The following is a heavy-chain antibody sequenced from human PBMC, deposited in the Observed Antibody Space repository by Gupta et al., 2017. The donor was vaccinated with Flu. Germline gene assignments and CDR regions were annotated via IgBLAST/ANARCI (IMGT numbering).Heavy chain of an antibody. J-gene: IGHJ5*02. V-gene: IGHV1-8*01. CDR2: MKPKNGDT. CDR1: GYTFTSYD. D-gene: IGHD2-21*01. CDR3: GRAVEETYAGDS. Sequence: QVQLVQSGAEVKKPVSSVTVPCQASGYTFTSYDLYWVRQAAGQGREWMGWMKPKNGDTCEAHKFQGSVNMTRNTFFNKAYIGLSSNTSVEKAVYGWGRAVEETYAGDSWGQGTLVTVS.